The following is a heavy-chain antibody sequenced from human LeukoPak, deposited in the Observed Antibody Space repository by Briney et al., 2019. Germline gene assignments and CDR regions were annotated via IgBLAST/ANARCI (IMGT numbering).Heavy chain of an antibody. J-gene: IGHJ3*02. V-gene: IGHV5-51*01. D-gene: IGHD1-1*01. CDR2: FYPGGSDI. Sequence: GESLKISCKGSGYSFTNYWIGWVRQMPGKGLEWMGIFYPGGSDIRYSPSFQGQVTISADKSISTAYLQWSSLKASDTAIYYCARNWNDLLAFDIWGQGTMVTVSS. CDR3: ARNWNDLLAFDI. CDR1: GYSFTNYW.